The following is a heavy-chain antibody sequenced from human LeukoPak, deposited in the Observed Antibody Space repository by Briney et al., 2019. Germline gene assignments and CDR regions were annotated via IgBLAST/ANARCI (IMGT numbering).Heavy chain of an antibody. CDR2: IYYRGST. J-gene: IGHJ5*02. CDR3: ARYAIHCSSTSCYSGGPYNWFDP. CDR1: GGSLSSYY. V-gene: IGHV4-59*01. Sequence: SETLSLTCTASGGSLSSYYWSWIRQPPGKGLEWIGYIYYRGSTNYNPSLKSRVTISVDTSKNQFSLKLSSVTAADTAVYYCARYAIHCSSTSCYSGGPYNWFDPWGQGTLVTVSS. D-gene: IGHD2-2*01.